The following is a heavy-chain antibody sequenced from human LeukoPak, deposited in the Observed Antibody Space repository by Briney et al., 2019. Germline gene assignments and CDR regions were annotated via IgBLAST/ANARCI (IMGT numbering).Heavy chain of an antibody. CDR2: IRYDGSNK. J-gene: IGHJ3*02. Sequence: GGSLRLSCAASGFTFSSYGMHWVRQAPGKGLEWVAFIRYDGSNKYYADSVKGRFTISRDNSKNTLYLQMNSLRAEDTAVYCCAKGPSRSGSESIWGQGTMVTVSS. CDR1: GFTFSSYG. D-gene: IGHD1-26*01. CDR3: AKGPSRSGSESI. V-gene: IGHV3-30*02.